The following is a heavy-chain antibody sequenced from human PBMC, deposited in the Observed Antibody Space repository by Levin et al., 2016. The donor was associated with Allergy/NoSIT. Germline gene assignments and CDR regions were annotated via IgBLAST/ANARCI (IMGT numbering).Heavy chain of an antibody. Sequence: GSLRLSCTVSGGSISSSSYYWGWIRQPPGKGLEWIGSIYYSGSTYYNPSLKSRVTISVDTSKNQFSLKLSSVTAADTAVYYCARQSYDFWSGYLDYWGQGTLVTVSS. CDR2: IYYSGST. D-gene: IGHD3-3*01. CDR3: ARQSYDFWSGYLDY. V-gene: IGHV4-39*01. CDR1: GGSISSSSYY. J-gene: IGHJ4*02.